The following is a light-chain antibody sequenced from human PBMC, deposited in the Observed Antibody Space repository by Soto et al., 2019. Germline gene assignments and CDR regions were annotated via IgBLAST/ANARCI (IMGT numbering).Light chain of an antibody. J-gene: IGKJ1*01. Sequence: EIVMTHSPATLSVSPGEIATLSFRASQSISITLAWYQQKPVQAPRLLIHVASTRATGIPARFSGSGSGTEFTLTISSLQSEDSAVYYCHHYGDYWTFGQGTKVDIK. CDR3: HHYGDYWT. CDR1: QSISIT. CDR2: VAS. V-gene: IGKV3-15*01.